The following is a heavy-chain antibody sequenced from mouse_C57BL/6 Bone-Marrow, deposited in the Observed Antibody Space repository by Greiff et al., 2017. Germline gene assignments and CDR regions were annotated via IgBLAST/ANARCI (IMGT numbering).Heavy chain of an antibody. D-gene: IGHD4-1*01. V-gene: IGHV1-55*01. J-gene: IGHJ1*03. Sequence: VKLQESGAELVKPGASVKMSCKASGYTFTSYWITWVKQRPGQGLEWIGDIYPGSGSTNYNEKFKSKATLTVDTSSSTAYMQLSSLTSEDSAVYYCAREGLDWDVLWYFDVWGTGTTVTVSS. CDR2: IYPGSGST. CDR3: AREGLDWDVLWYFDV. CDR1: GYTFTSYW.